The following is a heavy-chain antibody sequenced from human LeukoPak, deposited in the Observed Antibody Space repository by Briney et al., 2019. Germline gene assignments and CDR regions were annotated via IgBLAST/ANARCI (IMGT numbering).Heavy chain of an antibody. CDR2: ISSSSSYI. V-gene: IGHV3-21*01. D-gene: IGHD3-22*01. J-gene: IGHJ6*02. Sequence: PRGSLRLSCAASGFTFSSYSMNWVRQAPGKGLEWVSSISSSSSYIYYADSVKGRFTISRDNAKNSLYLQMNSLRAEDTAVYYCARGDSSGYYFYYYYGMYVWGQGTTVTVSS. CDR1: GFTFSSYS. CDR3: ARGDSSGYYFYYYYGMYV.